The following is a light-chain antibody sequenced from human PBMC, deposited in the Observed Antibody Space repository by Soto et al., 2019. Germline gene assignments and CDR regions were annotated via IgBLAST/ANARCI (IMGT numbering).Light chain of an antibody. CDR1: QSVSSSY. CDR3: QQYGSSPST. V-gene: IGKV3-20*01. CDR2: GAS. Sequence: EIVLTQSPGTLSLSPGERATLSCRASQSVSSSYLAWYQQKPGQAPRLLIYGASSSATGIPDRFSGSGSGTDLTLTISRLEPEDFAVYYCQQYGSSPSTFGQETKVDI. J-gene: IGKJ1*01.